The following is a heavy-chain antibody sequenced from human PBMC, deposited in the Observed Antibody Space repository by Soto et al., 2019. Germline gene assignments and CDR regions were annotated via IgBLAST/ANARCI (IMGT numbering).Heavy chain of an antibody. J-gene: IGHJ6*02. Sequence: GGSLRLSCAASGFTFSSYGMHWVRQAPGKGLEWVAVISYDGSNKYYADSVKGRFTISRDNSKNTLYLQMNSLRAEDTAVYYFAKVSFLGCLPPRYYYYGWAVWAQGTRVTVSS. CDR1: GFTFSSYG. CDR3: AKVSFLGCLPPRYYYYGWAV. V-gene: IGHV3-30*18. CDR2: ISYDGSNK. D-gene: IGHD3-3*01.